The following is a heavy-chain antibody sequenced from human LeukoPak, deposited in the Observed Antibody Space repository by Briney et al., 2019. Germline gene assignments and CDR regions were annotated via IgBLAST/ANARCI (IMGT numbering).Heavy chain of an antibody. D-gene: IGHD1-26*01. V-gene: IGHV3-30*18. J-gene: IGHJ4*02. CDR1: GFTFNNYG. CDR3: AKSHANSGTYHSFFDY. Sequence: GGSLRLSCAASGFTFNNYGMHWVRQAPGKGLEWVALISYDGSNKYYADSVKGRFTISRDNSKNTLFLQMNSLRPDDTAVYYCAKSHANSGTYHSFFDYWGQGTLVTVSS. CDR2: ISYDGSNK.